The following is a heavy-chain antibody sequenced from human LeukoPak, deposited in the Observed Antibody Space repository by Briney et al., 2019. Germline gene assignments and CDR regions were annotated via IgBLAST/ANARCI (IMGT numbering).Heavy chain of an antibody. CDR2: ISGGGT. V-gene: IGHV3-23*01. Sequence: GGSLRLSCTASGFTFSAADMCWVRQAPGKGLEWVSAISGGGTNYADSVKGRFIISRDNSRNTLYLQMNSLRPEDTAVYFCARHAWDYWGQGTLVTVSS. J-gene: IGHJ4*02. CDR3: ARHAWDY. CDR1: GFTFSAAD.